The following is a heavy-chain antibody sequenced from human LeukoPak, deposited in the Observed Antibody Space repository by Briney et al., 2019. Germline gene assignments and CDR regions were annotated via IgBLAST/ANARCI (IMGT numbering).Heavy chain of an antibody. CDR2: IYYTGST. CDR3: SRGSVARFDN. V-gene: IGHV4-59*01. D-gene: IGHD6-19*01. CDR1: GASISSYY. J-gene: IGHJ4*02. Sequence: SETLSLTCSVSGASISSYYWSWIRQPPGKTLDWIGYIYYTGSTNYNPSLKSRVTISADTSKSQFYLNVTSVTAADTAVYYCSRGSVARFDNWGQGILVTVSS.